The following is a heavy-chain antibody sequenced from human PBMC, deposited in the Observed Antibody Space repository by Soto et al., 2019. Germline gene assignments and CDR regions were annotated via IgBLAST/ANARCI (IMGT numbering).Heavy chain of an antibody. J-gene: IGHJ6*03. CDR2: INHSGST. Sequence: SETLSLTCAVYGGSFGGYYWSWIRQPPGKGLEWIGEINHSGSTNYNPSLKSRATISVDTSKNQFSLKLSSVTAADTAVYYCARAGSGSYRNYYYYYMDVWGKGTTVTVSS. CDR3: ARAGSGSYRNYYYYYMDV. V-gene: IGHV4-34*01. CDR1: GGSFGGYY. D-gene: IGHD3-10*01.